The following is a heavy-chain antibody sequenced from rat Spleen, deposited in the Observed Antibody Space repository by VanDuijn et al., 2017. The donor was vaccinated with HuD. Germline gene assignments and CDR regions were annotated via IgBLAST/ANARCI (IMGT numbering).Heavy chain of an antibody. CDR3: IRESLPGYNSHWFVY. CDR1: GFSLTSNG. V-gene: IGHV2S12*01. J-gene: IGHJ3*01. Sequence: QVQVKESGPGLVQPSQTLSLTCTVSGFSLTSNGVSWVRQTPGKGLEWIAAISSGGSTYYNSALKSRLSISRDTSKSQVFLKITSLQTEDTAIYVCIRESLPGYNSHWFVYWGQGTLVTVSS. CDR2: ISSGGST. D-gene: IGHD1-4*01.